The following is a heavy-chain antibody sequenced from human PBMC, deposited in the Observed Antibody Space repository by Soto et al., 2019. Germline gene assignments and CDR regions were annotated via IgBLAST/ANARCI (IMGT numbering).Heavy chain of an antibody. CDR1: GGTFSSYT. J-gene: IGHJ4*02. Sequence: QVQLVQSGAEVKKPGSSVKVSCKASGGTFSSYTISWVRQAPGQGLEWMGRIIPILGIANYAQKFQGRVTITADKSTSTAYMELSSLRYEDTAGYYCARGTHGDPGDDYWGQGTLVTVSS. D-gene: IGHD4-17*01. V-gene: IGHV1-69*02. CDR2: IIPILGIA. CDR3: ARGTHGDPGDDY.